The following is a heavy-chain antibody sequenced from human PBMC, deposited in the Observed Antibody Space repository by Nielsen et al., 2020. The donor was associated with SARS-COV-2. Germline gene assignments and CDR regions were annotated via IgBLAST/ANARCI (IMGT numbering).Heavy chain of an antibody. V-gene: IGHV1-2*02. CDR1: GYTFTDYY. CDR3: ARARATIFGLVMSYGMDV. CDR2: INPDSGGT. Sequence: ASVKVSCKASGYTFTDYYIHWVRQAPGQGLEWMGWINPDSGGTDYAQKFQGRVTMTRDTSINTANMELSRLRSDDTAVYYCARARATIFGLVMSYGMDVWGQGTTVAVSS. D-gene: IGHD3/OR15-3a*01. J-gene: IGHJ6*02.